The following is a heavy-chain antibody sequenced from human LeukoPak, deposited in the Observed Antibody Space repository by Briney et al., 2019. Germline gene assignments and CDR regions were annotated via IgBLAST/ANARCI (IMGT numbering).Heavy chain of an antibody. CDR1: GYSISSGYY. V-gene: IGHV4-38-2*02. Sequence: SETLSLTCTVSGYSISSGYYWGWIRQPPGKGLEWIGSIYHSGSTYYNPSLKSRVTISVDTSKNQFSLKLSSVTAADTAVYYCARSSFTQPLYYFDYWGQGTLVTVSS. CDR3: ARSSFTQPLYYFDY. J-gene: IGHJ4*02. CDR2: IYHSGST.